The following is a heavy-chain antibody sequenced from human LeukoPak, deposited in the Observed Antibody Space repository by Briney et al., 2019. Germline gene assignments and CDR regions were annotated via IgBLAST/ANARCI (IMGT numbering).Heavy chain of an antibody. D-gene: IGHD3-10*01. CDR1: GFTFSSYG. V-gene: IGHV3-33*01. J-gene: IGHJ6*02. Sequence: PGRSLRLSCAASGFTFSSYGMHWVRQAPGKGLEWVAVIWYDGSNKYYADSVKGRFTISRDNSKSTLYLQMNSLRTEDTAVYYCARRWAPTSGNYFCMDVWGQGTTVIVSS. CDR2: IWYDGSNK. CDR3: ARRWAPTSGNYFCMDV.